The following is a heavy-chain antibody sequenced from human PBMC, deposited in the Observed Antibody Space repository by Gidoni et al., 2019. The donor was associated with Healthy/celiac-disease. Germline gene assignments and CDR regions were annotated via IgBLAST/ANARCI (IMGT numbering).Heavy chain of an antibody. D-gene: IGHD3-22*01. CDR3: AKDKYYYDSSGYYDY. V-gene: IGHV3-9*01. Sequence: EVQLVESGGGLVQPGRSLRLSCAASGFTFDAYAMHWVRQAPGKGLEWVSGISWNSGSIGYADSVKGRFTISRDNAKNSLYLQMNSLRAEDTALYYCAKDKYYYDSSGYYDYWGQGTLVTVSS. CDR2: ISWNSGSI. J-gene: IGHJ4*02. CDR1: GFTFDAYA.